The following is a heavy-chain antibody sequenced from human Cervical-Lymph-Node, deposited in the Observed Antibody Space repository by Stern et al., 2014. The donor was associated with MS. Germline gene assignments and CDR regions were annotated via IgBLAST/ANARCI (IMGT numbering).Heavy chain of an antibody. Sequence: VQLVESGGGVVQPGRSLRLSCAASGFTFSSYGMHWVRQAPGTGLAWVAVIWYDGSTKYYADSVKGRFTIYRDNSKNTLYLQMNSLRAEDTAVYYCARETGTGASYGMDVWGQGTTVTVSS. D-gene: IGHD3/OR15-3a*01. CDR2: IWYDGSTK. V-gene: IGHV3-33*01. CDR1: GFTFSSYG. CDR3: ARETGTGASYGMDV. J-gene: IGHJ6*02.